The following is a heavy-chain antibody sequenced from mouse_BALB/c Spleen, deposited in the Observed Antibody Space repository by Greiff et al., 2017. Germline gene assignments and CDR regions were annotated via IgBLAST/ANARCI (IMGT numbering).Heavy chain of an antibody. V-gene: IGHV1-4*01. CDR1: GYTFTSYT. Sequence: VKLVESGAELARPGASVKMSCKASGYTFTSYTMHWVKQRPGQGLEWIGYINPSSGYTNYNQKFKDKATLTADKSSSTAYMQLSSLTSEDSAVYYCARSGGSSLYYYAMDYWGQGTSVTVSS. J-gene: IGHJ4*01. CDR2: INPSSGYT. CDR3: ARSGGSSLYYYAMDY. D-gene: IGHD1-1*01.